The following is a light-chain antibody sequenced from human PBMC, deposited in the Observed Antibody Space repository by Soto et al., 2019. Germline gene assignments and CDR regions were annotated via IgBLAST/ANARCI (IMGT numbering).Light chain of an antibody. CDR3: QQYNNWPRIT. CDR1: QSVSSSY. Sequence: EIVLTQSPGTLSLSPGERATLSCRASQSVSSSYLAWYQQKPGQPPRLLIYGASTRATAIPARFRGSGSETEFTLTISSLQSEDFAIYYCQQYNNWPRITFGQGTKLEIK. V-gene: IGKV3-15*01. CDR2: GAS. J-gene: IGKJ2*01.